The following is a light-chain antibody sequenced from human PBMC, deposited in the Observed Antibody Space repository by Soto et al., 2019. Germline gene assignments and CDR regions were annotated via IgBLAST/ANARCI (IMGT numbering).Light chain of an antibody. J-gene: IGKJ5*01. V-gene: IGKV3-15*01. CDR1: QSVSNN. Sequence: ELVMTQSPVTLSVSPGERATLSCRASQSVSNNLAWYQQKPGQAPSLLIYGASTRATGTPARFSGSGSGTEFTLTISSLQSEDFAVYYCQQYNNWPPITFGQGTRLEIK. CDR2: GAS. CDR3: QQYNNWPPIT.